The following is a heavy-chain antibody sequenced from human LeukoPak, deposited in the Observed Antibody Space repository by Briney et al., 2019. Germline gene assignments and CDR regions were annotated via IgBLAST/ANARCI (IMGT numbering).Heavy chain of an antibody. CDR3: ARDSVVAAAGTYY. D-gene: IGHD6-13*01. J-gene: IGHJ4*02. Sequence: PGGSLRLSCAASGFTFSSYEMNWVRQAPGKGLEWVSYISSSGSTMYYADSVKGRFTISRDNAKSSLYLLMNSLRAEDTAVYYCARDSVVAAAGTYYWGQGTLVTVSS. V-gene: IGHV3-48*03. CDR2: ISSSGSTM. CDR1: GFTFSSYE.